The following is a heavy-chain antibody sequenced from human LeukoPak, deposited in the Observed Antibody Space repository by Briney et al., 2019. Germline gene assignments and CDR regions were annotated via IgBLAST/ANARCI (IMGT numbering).Heavy chain of an antibody. CDR2: IIPIFGTA. V-gene: IGHV1-69*13. CDR1: GDTFSSYA. CDR3: ASYYGSGPYYYYYYYMDV. Sequence: SVKVSCKASGDTFSSYAISWVRQAPGQGLEWMGGIIPIFGTANYAQKFQGRVTITADESTSTAYMELSSLRSEDTAVYYCASYYGSGPYYYYYYYMDVWGKGTTVTVSS. D-gene: IGHD3-10*01. J-gene: IGHJ6*03.